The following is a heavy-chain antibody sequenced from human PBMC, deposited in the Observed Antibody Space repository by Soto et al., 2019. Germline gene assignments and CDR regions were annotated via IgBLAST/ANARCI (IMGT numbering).Heavy chain of an antibody. V-gene: IGHV3-30*03. CDR3: ARSVEGHFDF. CDR2: ISYDGSHK. Sequence: PGGSLRLSCAASAFTFSNYGMHWVRQSPGKGLEWVAVISYDGSHKNYADSVKGRFTISRDNSENTLSLEMNNLRAEDTAVYYYARSVEGHFDFWGQGTLVTVSS. J-gene: IGHJ4*01. D-gene: IGHD6-19*01. CDR1: AFTFSNYG.